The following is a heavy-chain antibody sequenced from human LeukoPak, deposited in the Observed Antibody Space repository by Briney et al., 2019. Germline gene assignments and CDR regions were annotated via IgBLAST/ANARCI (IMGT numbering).Heavy chain of an antibody. Sequence: GGSLRVSCAASGFTVSSNYMSWVRQAPGKGLEWVSVIYSGGSTYYADSVKGRFTISRDNSKNTLYLQMNSLRAEDTAVYYCASGSGSYRTPYYYMDVWGTGTTVTVSS. CDR2: IYSGGST. J-gene: IGHJ6*03. CDR1: GFTVSSNY. V-gene: IGHV3-53*01. D-gene: IGHD3-10*01. CDR3: ASGSGSYRTPYYYMDV.